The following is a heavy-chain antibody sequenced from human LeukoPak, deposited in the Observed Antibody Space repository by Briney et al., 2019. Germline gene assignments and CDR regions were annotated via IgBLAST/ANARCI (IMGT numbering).Heavy chain of an antibody. D-gene: IGHD1-26*01. V-gene: IGHV4-38-2*02. CDR3: ARQDIGSYGVLDY. CDR1: GGSISGYY. Sequence: KTSGTLSLTRTVSGGSISGYYWGWIRQSPGKGLEWIGSIYHSGSTYYNPSLKSRVTISVDTSKNQFSLKLSSVTAADTAVYYCARQDIGSYGVLDYWGQGTLVTVSS. J-gene: IGHJ4*02. CDR2: IYHSGST.